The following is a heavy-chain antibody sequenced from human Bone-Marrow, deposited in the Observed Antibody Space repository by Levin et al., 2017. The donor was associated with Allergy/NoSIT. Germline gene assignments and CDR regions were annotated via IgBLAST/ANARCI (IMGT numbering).Heavy chain of an antibody. J-gene: IGHJ3*02. Sequence: SCTASGFTFGDYAMSWVRQAPGKGLEWVGFIRSKAYGGTTEYAASVKGRFTISRDDSKSIAYLQMNSLKTEDTAVYYCTRGSGLLWFREGAFDIWGQGTMVTVSS. CDR1: GFTFGDYA. CDR2: IRSKAYGGTT. CDR3: TRGSGLLWFREGAFDI. D-gene: IGHD3-10*01. V-gene: IGHV3-49*04.